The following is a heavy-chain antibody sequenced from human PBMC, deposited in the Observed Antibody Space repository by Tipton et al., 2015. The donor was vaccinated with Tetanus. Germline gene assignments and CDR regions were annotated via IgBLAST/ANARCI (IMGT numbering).Heavy chain of an antibody. CDR1: GYNFTVYY. J-gene: IGHJ4*02. CDR3: ARRRTTTALANYFDS. V-gene: IGHV5-51*01. CDR2: VYPGDSTT. Sequence: QLVQSGAEVKKPGESLQISCKGSGYNFTVYYIGWVRQMPGKGLEWMGIVYPGDSTTKYSPSFQGQVTISADRSIPTAYLRWSSLKASDTAIYYCARRRTTTALANYFDSWGQGTQVTVSS. D-gene: IGHD1-1*01.